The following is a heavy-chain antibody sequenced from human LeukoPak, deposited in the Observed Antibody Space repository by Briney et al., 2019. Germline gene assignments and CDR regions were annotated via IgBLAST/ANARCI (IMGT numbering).Heavy chain of an antibody. J-gene: IGHJ4*02. D-gene: IGHD1-14*01. CDR3: ARGRRYTKD. Sequence: SETLSLTCAVYGGSFSGYYWSWVRQPPGKGLEWIGEINHSGSTNYNPSLKSRVTISVDTSKNQFSLKLRSVTAARTALYYCARGRRYTKDWREGTLVTDSP. CDR1: GGSFSGYY. CDR2: INHSGST. V-gene: IGHV4-34*01.